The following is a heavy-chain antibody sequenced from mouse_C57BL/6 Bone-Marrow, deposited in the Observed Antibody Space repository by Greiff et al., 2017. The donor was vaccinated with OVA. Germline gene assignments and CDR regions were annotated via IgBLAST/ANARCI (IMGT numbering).Heavy chain of an antibody. Sequence: EVQLVESGGGLVQPGGSLKLSCAASGFTFSDFYMYWIRQTPEKRLEWVAYISNGGGSTYYPDTVKGRFTISRDNAKNTLYLQMSRLKSEDTAMYYCARRDAMEYWGQGTSVTVSS. CDR2: ISNGGGST. V-gene: IGHV5-12*01. CDR3: ARRDAMEY. J-gene: IGHJ4*01. CDR1: GFTFSDFY.